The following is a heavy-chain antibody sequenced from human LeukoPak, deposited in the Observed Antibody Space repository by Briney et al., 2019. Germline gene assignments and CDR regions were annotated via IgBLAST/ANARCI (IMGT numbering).Heavy chain of an antibody. Sequence: GGSLRLSCSASGFTFSSYAMHWVRQAPGKGLEYVSAISSNGGSTYYADSVKGRFTISRDNSKNTLYLQVSSLRAEDTAVYYCVREPHYDILTGYYRGYFDYWGQGTLVTVSS. CDR3: VREPHYDILTGYYRGYFDY. J-gene: IGHJ4*02. CDR2: ISSNGGST. V-gene: IGHV3-64D*06. D-gene: IGHD3-9*01. CDR1: GFTFSSYA.